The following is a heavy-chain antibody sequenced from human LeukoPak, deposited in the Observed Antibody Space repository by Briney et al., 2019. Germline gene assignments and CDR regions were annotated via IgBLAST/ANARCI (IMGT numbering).Heavy chain of an antibody. D-gene: IGHD3-22*01. V-gene: IGHV4-39*07. CDR2: INHSGST. CDR3: ARGADYYDSSGYYYYRGNWFDP. CDR1: GGSISSSPYY. Sequence: SETLSLTCTVSGGSISSSPYYWGWIRRPPGKGLEWIGEINHSGSTNYNPSLKSRVTISVDTSKNQFSLKLSSVTAADTAVYYCARGADYYDSSGYYYYRGNWFDPWGQGTLVTVSS. J-gene: IGHJ5*02.